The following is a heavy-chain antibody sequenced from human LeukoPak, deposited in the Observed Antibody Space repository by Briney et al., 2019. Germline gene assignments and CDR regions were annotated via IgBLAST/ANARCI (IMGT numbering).Heavy chain of an antibody. CDR3: ARQPGYCSSTSCYAQDYYFDF. CDR2: IHYSGGT. J-gene: IGHJ4*02. CDR1: GGSISGYY. Sequence: PSETLSLTCTVSGGSISGYYWSWLRQSPGKGLEWIGNIHYSGGTKYNPPLKSRVTISVDTSKNQVSLKLSSVTAADTAVYFCARQPGYCSSTSCYAQDYYFDFWGQGTLVTVSS. D-gene: IGHD2-2*01. V-gene: IGHV4-59*08.